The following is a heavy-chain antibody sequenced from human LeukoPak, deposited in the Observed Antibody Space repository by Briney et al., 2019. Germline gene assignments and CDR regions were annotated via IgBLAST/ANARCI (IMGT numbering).Heavy chain of an antibody. CDR1: GFIFSSHC. CDR3: ARSGGSNQPYDY. V-gene: IGHV3-74*01. Sequence: GGSLRLSCAASGFIFSSHCMHWVRQAPGKGLIWISRINTDGSSTTYAGSVKGRFTVSRDNAKNTLYLQMNSLRAEDTAVYFCARSGGSNQPYDYWGQGILVTVSS. CDR2: INTDGSST. J-gene: IGHJ4*02. D-gene: IGHD1-26*01.